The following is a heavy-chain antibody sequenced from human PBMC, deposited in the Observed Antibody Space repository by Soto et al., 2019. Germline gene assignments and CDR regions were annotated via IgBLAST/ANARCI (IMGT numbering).Heavy chain of an antibody. CDR1: GFTFGSYA. Sequence: EEQLLESGGGLVQPGGSLRLSYAASGFTFGSYAMSWVRQAPGKGREWVSAISGSGGSTYYADSVKGRFTISRDNSNNTLYLQMNSLRAEDTAVYYCAKDYSSSAGLDYWGQGTLVTVSS. CDR2: ISGSGGST. D-gene: IGHD6-6*01. J-gene: IGHJ4*02. V-gene: IGHV3-23*01. CDR3: AKDYSSSAGLDY.